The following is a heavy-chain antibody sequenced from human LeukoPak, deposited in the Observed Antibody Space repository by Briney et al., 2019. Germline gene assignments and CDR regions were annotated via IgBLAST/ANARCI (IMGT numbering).Heavy chain of an antibody. D-gene: IGHD3-9*01. CDR1: GFTFSSYS. V-gene: IGHV3-21*01. J-gene: IGHJ6*02. Sequence: GGSLRLSCAASGFTFSSYSMNWVRQAPGKGLEWVSSISSSSSYIYYADSVKGRFTISRDNAKNSLYLQMNSLRAEDTAVYYCASEGRTGYYKYGMDVWGQGTTVTVSS. CDR2: ISSSSSYI. CDR3: ASEGRTGYYKYGMDV.